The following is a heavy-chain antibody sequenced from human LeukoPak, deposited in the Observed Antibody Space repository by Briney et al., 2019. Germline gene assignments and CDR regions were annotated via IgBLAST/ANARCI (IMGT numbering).Heavy chain of an antibody. J-gene: IGHJ4*02. CDR3: AGHGSGWYSFDY. CDR2: IYTSGST. V-gene: IGHV4-61*02. Sequence: PSETLSLTCTVSGGSISSGSHYWSWIRQPAGKGLEWIGRIYTSGSTNYNPSLKSRVTISVDTSKNQFSLKLSSVTAADTAVYYCAGHGSGWYSFDYWGQGTLVTVSS. D-gene: IGHD6-19*01. CDR1: GGSISSGSHY.